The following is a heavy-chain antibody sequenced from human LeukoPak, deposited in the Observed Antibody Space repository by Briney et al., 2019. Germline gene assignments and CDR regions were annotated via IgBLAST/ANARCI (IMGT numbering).Heavy chain of an antibody. CDR3: AVDFVGTINVFDY. Sequence: ASVKVSCKASGYTFTSYDINWVRQATGQGLEWMGWMNPNSGNTGYAQKFQGRVTMTRNTSISTAYMELSSLTSEDTAVYYCAVDFVGTINVFDYWGQGTLVTVSS. CDR2: MNPNSGNT. CDR1: GYTFTSYD. D-gene: IGHD5-12*01. V-gene: IGHV1-8*01. J-gene: IGHJ4*02.